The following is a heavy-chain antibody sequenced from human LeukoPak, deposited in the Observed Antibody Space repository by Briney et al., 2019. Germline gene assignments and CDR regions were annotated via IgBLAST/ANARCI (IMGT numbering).Heavy chain of an antibody. V-gene: IGHV4-61*02. J-gene: IGHJ5*02. CDR2: IYTSGST. Sequence: SQTLSLTCTVSGGSISSGSYYWSWIRQPAGKGLEWIGRIYTSGSTNYNPSHKSRVTISVDTSENQFSLKLSSVTAADTAVYYCARAPPWFDPWGQGTLVTVSS. CDR1: GGSISSGSYY. CDR3: ARAPPWFDP.